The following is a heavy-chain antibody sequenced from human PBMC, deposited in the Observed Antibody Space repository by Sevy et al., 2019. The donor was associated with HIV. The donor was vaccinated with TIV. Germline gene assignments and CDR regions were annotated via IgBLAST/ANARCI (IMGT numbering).Heavy chain of an antibody. CDR1: GFTFSRYS. Sequence: GGSLRLSCAASGFTFSRYSVNWVRQAPGKGLEWLSYISTGTDHIYYADSAKGRFTISRDDAKKSVYLEMKSLRDQDTALYYCVRRGVDAYNVYFDLWGQGTLVTVSS. J-gene: IGHJ4*02. CDR2: ISTGTDHI. CDR3: VRRGVDAYNVYFDL. V-gene: IGHV3-21*05. D-gene: IGHD3-10*01.